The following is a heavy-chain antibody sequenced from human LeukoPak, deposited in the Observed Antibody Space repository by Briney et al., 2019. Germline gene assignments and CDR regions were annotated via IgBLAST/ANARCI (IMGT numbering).Heavy chain of an antibody. CDR1: GGTFSSYA. V-gene: IGHV1-69*01. Sequence: SVKVSCKASGGTFSSYAISWVLQAPGHGLEWMGGIIPIFGTANYAQKFQGRVTITADESTSTAYMELSSLRSEDTAVYYCARELERRYYYYGMDVWGQGTTVTVSS. CDR2: IIPIFGTA. CDR3: ARELERRYYYYGMDV. J-gene: IGHJ6*02. D-gene: IGHD1-1*01.